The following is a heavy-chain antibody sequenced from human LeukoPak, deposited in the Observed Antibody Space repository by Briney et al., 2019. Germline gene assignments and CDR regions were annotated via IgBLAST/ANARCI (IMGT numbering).Heavy chain of an antibody. CDR1: GFTFSSYW. CDR2: IKSDGSTT. D-gene: IGHD2-15*01. Sequence: GGSLRLSCAASGFTFSSYWMHWVRQAPGKGLVWVSRIKSDGSTTTYADSVKGRFTITRDNAENTLYLQMDSLRAEDTAVYFCARDLRGIRDYWGQGTLVTVSS. J-gene: IGHJ4*02. CDR3: ARDLRGIRDY. V-gene: IGHV3-74*01.